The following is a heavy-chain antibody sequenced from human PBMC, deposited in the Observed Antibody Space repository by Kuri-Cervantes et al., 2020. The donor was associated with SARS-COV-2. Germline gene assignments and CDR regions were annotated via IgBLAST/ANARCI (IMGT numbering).Heavy chain of an antibody. D-gene: IGHD5-12*01. CDR2: ISGSGGAT. Sequence: LSLTCAASGFTFSSHAMIWVRQAPGKGLEWVSSISGSGGATYYADSAKGRFTISRDNSKNTLSLQMNSLRAEDTAVYYCAKPLGYSDYDPPDYWGQGTLVTVSS. J-gene: IGHJ4*02. CDR3: AKPLGYSDYDPPDY. CDR1: GFTFSSHA. V-gene: IGHV3-23*01.